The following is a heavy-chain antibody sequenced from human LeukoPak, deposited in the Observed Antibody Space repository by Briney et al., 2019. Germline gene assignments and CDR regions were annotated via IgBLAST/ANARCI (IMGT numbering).Heavy chain of an antibody. CDR2: IYYSGST. CDR1: GGSISSGGYY. V-gene: IGHV4-31*03. CDR3: AREEPGSGWHHGYFDY. D-gene: IGHD6-19*01. Sequence: SETLSLTCTVSGGSISSGGYYWSWIRQHPGKGLEWIGYIYYSGSTYYNPSLKSRVTISVDTSKNQFSLKLSSVTAADTAVYYCAREEPGSGWHHGYFDYWGQGTLVTVSS. J-gene: IGHJ4*02.